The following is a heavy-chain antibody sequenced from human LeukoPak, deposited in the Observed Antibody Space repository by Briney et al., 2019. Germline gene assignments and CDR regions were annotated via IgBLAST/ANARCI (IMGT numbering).Heavy chain of an antibody. Sequence: GGSLRLSCAASGFTFSSYGLSWVRQAPGKGLEWVSAISDSGSDSYYADSVKGRFTISKDNSKNTLYLQMNSLRAEDTAVYYCAKRVPYSSSSVYFDSWGQGTLVTVSS. V-gene: IGHV3-23*01. CDR3: AKRVPYSSSSVYFDS. CDR2: ISDSGSDS. J-gene: IGHJ4*02. CDR1: GFTFSSYG. D-gene: IGHD6-6*01.